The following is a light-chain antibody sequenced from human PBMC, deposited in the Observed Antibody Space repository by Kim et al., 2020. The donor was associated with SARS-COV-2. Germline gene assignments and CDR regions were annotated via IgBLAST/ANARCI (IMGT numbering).Light chain of an antibody. CDR1: QSLSSPY. V-gene: IGKV3-20*01. CDR3: QQYDRPPVT. CDR2: RAS. J-gene: IGKJ3*01. Sequence: SVLTQSPGTLSVSPGEKATLSCRASQSLSSPYLAWYQQRHGQAPSLLISRASLRATGVPDRFSGSGSGTDFTLTISRVETEDSAMYYGQQYDRPPVTFGPGTKVDIK.